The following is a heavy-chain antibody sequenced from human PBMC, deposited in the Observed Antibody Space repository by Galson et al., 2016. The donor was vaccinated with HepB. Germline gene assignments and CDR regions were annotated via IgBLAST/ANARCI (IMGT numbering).Heavy chain of an antibody. CDR3: ARLRNVLTGSNWFDP. Sequence: QSGAEVKKPGESLRSSCQGSGYSFSNYWITWVRQMPGKGLEWMGRIDPSDSYINYSPSFEGHVTISVDKSNFTAYLHWSSLRASDTAIYYCARLRNVLTGSNWFDPWGQGTPVIVSS. J-gene: IGHJ5*02. CDR1: GYSFSNYW. D-gene: IGHD3-9*01. CDR2: IDPSDSYI. V-gene: IGHV5-10-1*01.